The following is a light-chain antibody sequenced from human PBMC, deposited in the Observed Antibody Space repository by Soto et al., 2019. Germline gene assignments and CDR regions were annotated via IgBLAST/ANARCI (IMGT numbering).Light chain of an antibody. CDR3: QQASSFPPT. CDR1: QDISSW. J-gene: IGKJ5*01. Sequence: DIQMTQSPSSVSGSVGDRVTITCRASQDISSWLAWYQQKPGKAPKIMIYAASSLQGGVPSRFSGSGSGTEFTLTISSLQPEDFATYYCQQASSFPPTFGQGTLLEIK. V-gene: IGKV1-12*01. CDR2: AAS.